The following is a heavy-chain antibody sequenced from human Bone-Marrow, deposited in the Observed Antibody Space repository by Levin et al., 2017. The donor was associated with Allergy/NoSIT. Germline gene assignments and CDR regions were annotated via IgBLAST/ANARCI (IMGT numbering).Heavy chain of an antibody. CDR1: GFTFSNYG. D-gene: IGHD5-12*01. Sequence: GGSLRLSCAVSGFTFSNYGLHWLRQAPGKGLEWVAVISYDGGRRNYGDSVKGRFTISRDNSKNTVYLQVNSLRTEDTATYYCARGHISSWYSISGDGAEAFDIWGQGTMVTVSS. CDR3: ARGHISSWYSISGDGAEAFDI. V-gene: IGHV3-30*04. CDR2: ISYDGGRR. J-gene: IGHJ3*02.